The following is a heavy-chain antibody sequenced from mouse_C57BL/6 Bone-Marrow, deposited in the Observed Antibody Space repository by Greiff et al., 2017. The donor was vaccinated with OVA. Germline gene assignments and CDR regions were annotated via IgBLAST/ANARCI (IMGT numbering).Heavy chain of an antibody. Sequence: VQLQQSGPVLVKPGASVKMSCKASGYTFTDYYMNWVKQSHGKSLEWIGVINPYNGGTSYNQKFKGKATLTVDKSSSTAYMELNSLTSEDSAVYYCARGFLITTVVATGDYWGQGTTLTVSS. J-gene: IGHJ2*01. CDR3: ARGFLITTVVATGDY. CDR1: GYTFTDYY. D-gene: IGHD1-1*01. V-gene: IGHV1-19*01. CDR2: INPYNGGT.